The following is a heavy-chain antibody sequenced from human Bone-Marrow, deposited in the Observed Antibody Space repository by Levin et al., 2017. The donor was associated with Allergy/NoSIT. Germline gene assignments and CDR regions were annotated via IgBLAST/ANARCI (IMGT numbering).Heavy chain of an antibody. V-gene: IGHV1-18*01. CDR3: ARDSLSGSYYVTTDF. CDR1: GYTFAYHG. Sequence: ASVKVSCKASGYTFAYHGISWLRQAPGQGLEWVGWISAYNGDMKFAQNFQGRVTLTTDTSTRTAYMELSSLTSDDTAVYFCARDSLSGSYYVTTDFWGQGTLVSVSS. J-gene: IGHJ4*02. D-gene: IGHD1-26*01. CDR2: ISAYNGDM.